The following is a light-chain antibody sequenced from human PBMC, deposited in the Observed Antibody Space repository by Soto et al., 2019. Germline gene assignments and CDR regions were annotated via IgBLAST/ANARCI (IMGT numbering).Light chain of an antibody. CDR1: RSLYSGGYNY. CDR2: FGS. V-gene: IGKV2-28*01. Sequence: DIVMTQSPFSLPVTPGEPASISCMSRRSLYSGGYNYLVWYLQKPGQPPQLLIYFGSNRASGVHDRFSGSGSGTDFTLEISRVETEDLGVYDCMQTLQPPLTFGGGNKVEI. J-gene: IGKJ4*01. CDR3: MQTLQPPLT.